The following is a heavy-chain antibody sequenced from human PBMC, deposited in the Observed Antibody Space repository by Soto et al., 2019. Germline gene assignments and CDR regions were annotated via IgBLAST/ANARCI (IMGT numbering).Heavy chain of an antibody. CDR2: IVPIFVA. V-gene: IGHV1-69*12. D-gene: IGHD3-22*01. CDR1: GVTFSNYG. Sequence: QVQLVQSGSEVKKPGSSVKVYCKSSGVTFSNYGFSWVRQAPGKGLECMGVIVPIFVAEHQQKFQGRVTITADESTNTVFMELRGLTSEDTAVYYCARGGIDYEGSGYYQGHVWGQGTTVTVSS. CDR3: ARGGIDYEGSGYYQGHV. J-gene: IGHJ6*02.